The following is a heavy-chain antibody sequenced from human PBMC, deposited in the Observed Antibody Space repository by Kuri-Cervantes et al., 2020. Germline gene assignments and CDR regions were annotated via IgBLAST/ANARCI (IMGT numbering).Heavy chain of an antibody. J-gene: IGHJ4*02. Sequence: SLKISCAASGFTFSDYYMSWIRQAPGKGLEWVSGISWNSGSIGYADSVKGRFTISRDNAKNSLYLQMNSLRAEDTAVYYCAKAYDYVWGSYRPYFDYWGQGTLVTVSS. CDR3: AKAYDYVWGSYRPYFDY. V-gene: IGHV3-9*01. CDR2: ISWNSGSI. CDR1: GFTFSDYY. D-gene: IGHD3-16*02.